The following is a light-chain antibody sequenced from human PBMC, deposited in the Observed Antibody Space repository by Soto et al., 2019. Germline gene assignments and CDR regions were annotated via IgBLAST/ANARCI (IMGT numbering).Light chain of an antibody. V-gene: IGKV3-15*01. CDR1: ETVSTN. CDR2: DVS. Sequence: ETVLTRSPATVSLSPGERVTLSCRASETVSTNLAWYQQRPGQAPRLLIYDVSTGATGIPARFSGRRSGTEFTLTISSLQSEDFGVYYCQQYNSWPQTFGQGTKVDI. J-gene: IGKJ1*01. CDR3: QQYNSWPQT.